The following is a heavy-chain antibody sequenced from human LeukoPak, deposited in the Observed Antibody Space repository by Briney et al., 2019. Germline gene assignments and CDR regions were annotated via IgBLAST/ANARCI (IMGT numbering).Heavy chain of an antibody. J-gene: IGHJ6*03. CDR2: LYPGVST. V-gene: IGHV4-4*07. CDR3: ARLKFYDSTGYSPGHYMDV. D-gene: IGHD3-22*01. Sequence: SETLSLTCTVSGGPIYSYYWSWIRQTAGKGLEWIGRLYPGVSTNYNPSLKSRVAMSVDTSKKQFALKLSAVTAADTAVYYCARLKFYDSTGYSPGHYMDVWGKGTTVTVSS. CDR1: GGPIYSYY.